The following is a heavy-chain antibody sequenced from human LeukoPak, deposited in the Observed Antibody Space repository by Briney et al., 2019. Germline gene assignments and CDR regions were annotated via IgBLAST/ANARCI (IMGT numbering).Heavy chain of an antibody. CDR1: GFTFSNAW. Sequence: GGSLRLSCAASGFTFSNAWMSWVRQAPGKGLEWVGRIKSKTDGGTTDYAAPVKGRSTISRDDSKNTLYLQMNSLKTEDTAVYYCVRVPAIDAFDIWGQGTMVTVSS. CDR2: IKSKTDGGTT. D-gene: IGHD3-9*01. CDR3: VRVPAIDAFDI. J-gene: IGHJ3*02. V-gene: IGHV3-15*01.